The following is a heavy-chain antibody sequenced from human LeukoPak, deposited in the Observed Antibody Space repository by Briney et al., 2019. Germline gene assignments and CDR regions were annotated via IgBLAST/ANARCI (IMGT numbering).Heavy chain of an antibody. CDR2: FDPEDGEA. D-gene: IGHD2-2*01. V-gene: IGHV1-24*01. CDR3: ATLVGLDI. J-gene: IGHJ3*02. CDR1: GYTLTELS. Sequence: ASVKVSCKVSGYTLTELSMHWVRQAPGKGLEWMGGFDPEDGEAIYAQKFQGRVTITRNTSISTAYMELSSLRSEDTAVYYCATLVGLDIWGQGTMVTVSS.